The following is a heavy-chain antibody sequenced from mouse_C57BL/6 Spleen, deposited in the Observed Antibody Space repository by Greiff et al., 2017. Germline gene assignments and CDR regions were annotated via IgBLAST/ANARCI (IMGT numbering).Heavy chain of an antibody. Sequence: EVQGVESGGDLVKPGGSLKLSCAASGFTFSSYGMSWVRQTPDKRLEWVATISSGGSYTYYPDSVKGRFTISRDNAKNTLYLQMSSLKSEDTAMYYCARQRGDGAMDYWGQGTSVTVSS. CDR3: ARQRGDGAMDY. D-gene: IGHD3-3*01. V-gene: IGHV5-6*01. CDR1: GFTFSSYG. CDR2: ISSGGSYT. J-gene: IGHJ4*01.